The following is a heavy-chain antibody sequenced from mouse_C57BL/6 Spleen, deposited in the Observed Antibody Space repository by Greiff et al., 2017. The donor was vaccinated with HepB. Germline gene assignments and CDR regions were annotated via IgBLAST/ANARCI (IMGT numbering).Heavy chain of an antibody. V-gene: IGHV14-2*01. CDR3: ARSYYGSDWYFDV. CDR1: GFNIKDYY. Sequence: VQLKQSGAELVKPGASVKLSCTASGFNIKDYYMHWVKQRTEQGLEWIGRIDPEDGETKYAPNFQGKATITADTSSNTAYLQLSSLTSEDTAVYYCARSYYGSDWYFDVWGTGTTVTVSS. CDR2: IDPEDGET. J-gene: IGHJ1*03. D-gene: IGHD1-1*01.